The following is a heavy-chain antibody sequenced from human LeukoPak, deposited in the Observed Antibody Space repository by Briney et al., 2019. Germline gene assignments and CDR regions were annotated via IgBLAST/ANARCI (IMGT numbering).Heavy chain of an antibody. D-gene: IGHD4-23*01. CDR1: GGSISRGAYY. V-gene: IGHV4-39*01. CDR2: IYYNGSP. CDR3: ARLPGYGGNIDY. Sequence: SETLSLTCTVSGGSISRGAYYWGWIRQPPGKGLEWIASIYYNGSPYYIPSLKSRVTISADTSKNQYSLKLNSVTAADTAVYYCARLPGYGGNIDYWGQGTLVTVSS. J-gene: IGHJ4*02.